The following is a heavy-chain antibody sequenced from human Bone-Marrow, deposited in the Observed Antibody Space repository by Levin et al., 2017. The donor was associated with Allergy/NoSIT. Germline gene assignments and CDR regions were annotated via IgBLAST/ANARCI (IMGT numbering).Heavy chain of an antibody. CDR3: ARVALPRYCTSTSCSGSGYYGEG. J-gene: IGHJ4*02. D-gene: IGHD2-2*01. CDR1: GFTFSSYD. CDR2: IGTAADS. V-gene: IGHV3-13*04. Sequence: GGSLRLSCAASGFTFSSYDMHWVRQATGRGLEWVSAIGTAADSYYSGSVKGRFTVSRDNAKNSFYLQMNSLRAGDTAVYYCARVALPRYCTSTSCSGSGYYGEGWGEGTLVTASS.